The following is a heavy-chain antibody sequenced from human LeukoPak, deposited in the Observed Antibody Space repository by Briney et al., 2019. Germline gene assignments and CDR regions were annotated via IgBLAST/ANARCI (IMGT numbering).Heavy chain of an antibody. J-gene: IGHJ5*02. V-gene: IGHV7-4-1*02. Sequence: GASVKVSCKASGYTFTSYAMNWVRQAPGQGLEWMGWINTNTGNPTYAQGFTGRFVFSLDTSVSTAYLQISSLKAEDTAVYYCAGEVEAAAVDNNWFDPWGQGTLVTVSS. CDR2: INTNTGNP. CDR3: AGEVEAAAVDNNWFDP. D-gene: IGHD6-13*01. CDR1: GYTFTSYA.